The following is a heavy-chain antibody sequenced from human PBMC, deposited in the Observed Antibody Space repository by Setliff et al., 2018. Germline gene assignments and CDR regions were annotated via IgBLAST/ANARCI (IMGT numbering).Heavy chain of an antibody. CDR1: GFTFSSYS. J-gene: IGHJ4*02. V-gene: IGHV3-21*01. CDR3: SRTCSGSGCYAGLES. CDR2: ISSTSSYI. Sequence: PGGSLRLSCAASGFTFSSYSINWVRQAPGKGLEWVSSISSTSSYISYADSVKGRFTISRDNSKNTLYLQMNSLRPEDTAVYYCSRTCSGSGCYAGLESWGQGTPVTVSS. D-gene: IGHD2-15*01.